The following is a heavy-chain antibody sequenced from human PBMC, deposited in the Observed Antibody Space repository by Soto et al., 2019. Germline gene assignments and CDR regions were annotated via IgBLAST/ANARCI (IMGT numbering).Heavy chain of an antibody. J-gene: IGHJ5*02. CDR3: ARDPWNYVSGWFDP. V-gene: IGHV1-3*05. CDR2: INAGNGNT. CDR1: GYTFTSYA. Sequence: QVQLVPSGAEEKKPGASVKVSCKASGYTFTSYAMHWVRQAPGQRLEWMGWINAGNGNTKYSQKFQGRVTITRDTSVSTAYMELSSLRSEDTAVYYCARDPWNYVSGWFDPWGQGTLVTVSS. D-gene: IGHD1-7*01.